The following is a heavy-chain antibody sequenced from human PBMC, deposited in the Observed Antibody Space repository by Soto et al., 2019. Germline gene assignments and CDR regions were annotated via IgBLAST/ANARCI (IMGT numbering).Heavy chain of an antibody. CDR2: MNPNSGNT. Sequence: ASVKVSCKASGYTFTSYDINWVRQATGQGLEWMGWMNPNSGNTGYAQKFQGRVTMTRNTSISTAYMELSSLRSEDTAVYYCASFLALGSSGWYSFRNFDYWGQGTLVTVSS. V-gene: IGHV1-8*01. CDR3: ASFLALGSSGWYSFRNFDY. D-gene: IGHD6-19*01. J-gene: IGHJ4*02. CDR1: GYTFTSYD.